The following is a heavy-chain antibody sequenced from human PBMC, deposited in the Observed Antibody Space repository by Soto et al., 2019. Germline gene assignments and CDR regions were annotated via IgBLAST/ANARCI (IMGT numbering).Heavy chain of an antibody. CDR2: IYWDDDQ. V-gene: IGHV2-5*02. Sequence: QITLKESGPTLVKPTQTLTLTCTFSGFSLTASGVGVGWIRQPPGKALEWLALIYWDDDQRYSPALKNRPTITKDTSRNQVVLTMTNMAPVDTATYYCARFLWSTTSFYYFDYWGQGSLVTVSS. CDR1: GFSLTASGVG. CDR3: ARFLWSTTSFYYFDY. D-gene: IGHD2-2*01. J-gene: IGHJ4*02.